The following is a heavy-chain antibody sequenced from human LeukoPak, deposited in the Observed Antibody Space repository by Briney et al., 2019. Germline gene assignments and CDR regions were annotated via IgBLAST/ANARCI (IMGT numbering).Heavy chain of an antibody. CDR1: GFTFSSYD. D-gene: IGHD3-16*02. J-gene: IGHJ4*02. CDR2: IGTAGEI. V-gene: IGHV3-13*01. Sequence: GGSLRLSCAASGFTFSSYDIHWVRQATGKGLEWVSGIGTAGEIYYPGSVKGRFTISRENAKNSLYLQMNSLRAGDTAVYYCVRRYMVTSAEDFDYWGQGTLVTVFS. CDR3: VRRYMVTSAEDFDY.